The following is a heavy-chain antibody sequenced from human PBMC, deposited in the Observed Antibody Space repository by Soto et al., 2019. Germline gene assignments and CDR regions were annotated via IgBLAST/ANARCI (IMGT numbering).Heavy chain of an antibody. CDR2: IFANGHT. D-gene: IGHD6-13*01. J-gene: IGHJ5*02. CDR1: GGSISEKY. Sequence: PPETLSLTCIVSGGSISEKYWNWVRQPPGKGLEWIGLIFANGHTDYNPSLKSRVTMSVDASKNRFSLRLTSMTAADTAVYYCVASLAASGLNWLDPWGRGTLVTVSS. V-gene: IGHV4-4*07. CDR3: VASLAASGLNWLDP.